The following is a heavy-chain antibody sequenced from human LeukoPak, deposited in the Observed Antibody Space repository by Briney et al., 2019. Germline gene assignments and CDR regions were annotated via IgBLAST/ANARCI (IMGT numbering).Heavy chain of an antibody. CDR1: GYTFTGYC. CDR3: ARVHRSGWYSDY. CDR2: INPNSGGT. D-gene: IGHD6-19*01. V-gene: IGHV1-2*02. Sequence: ASVKVSCKASGYTFTGYCMHWVRQAPGQGLEWMGWINPNSGGTNYAQKFQGRVTMTRDTSISTAYMELSRLRSDDTAVYYCARVHRSGWYSDYWGQGTLVTVSS. J-gene: IGHJ4*02.